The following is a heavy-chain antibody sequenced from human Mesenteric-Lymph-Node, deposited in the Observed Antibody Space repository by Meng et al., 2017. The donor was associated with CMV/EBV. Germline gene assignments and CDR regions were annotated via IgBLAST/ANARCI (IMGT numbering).Heavy chain of an antibody. J-gene: IGHJ4*02. V-gene: IGHV1-18*01. D-gene: IGHD3-22*01. CDR1: GYTFTSYG. CDR2: ISAYNGNT. Sequence: ASVKVSCKASGYTFTSYGISWVRQAPGQGLEWMGWISAYNGNTNYAQKLQGRVTMTTDTSTSTAYMELRSLRSDDTAVYYCARGSSRGYPPSWPDKVPIDCWGQGTLVTVSS. CDR3: ARGSSRGYPPSWPDKVPIDC.